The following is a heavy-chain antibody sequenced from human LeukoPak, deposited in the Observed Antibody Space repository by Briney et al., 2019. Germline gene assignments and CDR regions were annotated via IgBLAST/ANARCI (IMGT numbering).Heavy chain of an antibody. V-gene: IGHV1-18*01. Sequence: EASVKVSCKASGYIFTNYGINWVRQAPGQGLEWMGWISAYNGNTNYAQQFQGRVTMTTDTSTTTVYMELRSLRSDDTTVYYCARDVGYCSSTSCLNEAFDIWGQGTMVTVSS. CDR1: GYIFTNYG. CDR2: ISAYNGNT. D-gene: IGHD2-2*03. J-gene: IGHJ3*02. CDR3: ARDVGYCSSTSCLNEAFDI.